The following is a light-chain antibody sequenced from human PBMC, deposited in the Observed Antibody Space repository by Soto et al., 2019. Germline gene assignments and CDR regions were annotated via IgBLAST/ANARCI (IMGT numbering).Light chain of an antibody. V-gene: IGLV2-14*03. CDR3: YSYTSSSTYV. CDR1: SSDFGGYNY. J-gene: IGLJ1*01. Sequence: QSALTQPASVSGSPGQSITIYCTGTSSDFGGYNYVSWYQQHPAKAPKVMIYDVSNRPSGVSNRFSGSKSGNTASLTISGLQAEDEADYYCYSYTSSSTYVFGTGTKLTVL. CDR2: DVS.